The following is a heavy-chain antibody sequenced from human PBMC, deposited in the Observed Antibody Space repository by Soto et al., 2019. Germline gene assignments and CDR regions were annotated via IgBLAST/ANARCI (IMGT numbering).Heavy chain of an antibody. CDR1: GYIFVSYG. CDR3: ARDEGRGFDP. D-gene: IGHD3-10*01. V-gene: IGHV1-18*01. CDR2: ISAYNGNT. Sequence: QVQLVQSEGEVKKPGASVKVSCKASGYIFVSYGITWVRQAPGQGLEWMGWISAYNGNTKSSEEIQGRITMTTDTSTSTVYLELRSLRFDDTAIYYCARDEGRGFDPWGQGTLVTVFS. J-gene: IGHJ5*02.